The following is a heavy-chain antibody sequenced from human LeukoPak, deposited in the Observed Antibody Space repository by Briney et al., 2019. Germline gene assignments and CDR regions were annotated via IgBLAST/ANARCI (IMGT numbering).Heavy chain of an antibody. CDR2: INPNSGGT. D-gene: IGHD5-12*01. V-gene: IGHV1-2*04. J-gene: IGHJ3*02. CDR1: GYTFTGYY. CDR3: ARGYSGYDSGAFDI. Sequence: GASVKVSCKASGYTFTGYYMHWVRQAPGQGLEWMGWINPNSGGTNYAQKFQGWVTMTRDTSISTAYMELSRLRSDDTAVYYCARGYSGYDSGAFDIWGQGTMVTVSS.